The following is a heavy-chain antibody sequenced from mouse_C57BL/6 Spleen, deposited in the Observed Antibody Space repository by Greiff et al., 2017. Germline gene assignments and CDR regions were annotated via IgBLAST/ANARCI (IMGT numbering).Heavy chain of an antibody. D-gene: IGHD1-1*01. CDR2: IHPNSGST. J-gene: IGHJ1*03. CDR3: VYYGSSYWYFDV. Sequence: QVQLQQSGAELVKPGASVKLSCKASGYTFTSYWMHWVKQRPGQGLEWIGMIHPNSGSTNYNEKFKSKATLTVDKSSSTAYRQLSSLTSEDSAVYYCVYYGSSYWYFDVWGTGTTVTVSA. CDR1: GYTFTSYW. V-gene: IGHV1-64*01.